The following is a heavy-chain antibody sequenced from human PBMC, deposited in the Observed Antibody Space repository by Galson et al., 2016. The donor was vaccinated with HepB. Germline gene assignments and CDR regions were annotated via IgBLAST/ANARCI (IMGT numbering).Heavy chain of an antibody. J-gene: IGHJ4*02. V-gene: IGHV3-23*01. Sequence: SLRLSCAASGFSFGTYAMHWVRQAPGKRLEWIASIGLSGSITHYSDSVKGRFTTPRDNSKNTAYLEMNSLRADGTAIYYCAKPHTSGWLTSFDHWGQGNLVTVSS. CDR2: IGLSGSIT. CDR3: AKPHTSGWLTSFDH. D-gene: IGHD6-19*01. CDR1: GFSFGTYA.